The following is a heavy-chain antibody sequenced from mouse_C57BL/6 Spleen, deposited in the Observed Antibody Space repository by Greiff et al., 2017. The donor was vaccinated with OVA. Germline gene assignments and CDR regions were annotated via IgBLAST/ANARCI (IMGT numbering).Heavy chain of an antibody. CDR3: ARPYGSSYGYFDV. CDR2: ISGGGGNT. CDR1: GFTFSSYT. J-gene: IGHJ1*03. Sequence: EVKLVESGGGLVKPGGSLKLSCAASGFTFSSYTMSWVRQTPEKRLAWVATISGGGGNTYYPDSVKGRFTISRDNAKNTLYLQMSSLRSEDTALYYCARPYGSSYGYFDVWGTGTTVTVSS. V-gene: IGHV5-9*01. D-gene: IGHD1-1*01.